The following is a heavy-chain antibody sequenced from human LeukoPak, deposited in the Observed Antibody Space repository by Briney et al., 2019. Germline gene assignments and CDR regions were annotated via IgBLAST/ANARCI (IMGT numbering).Heavy chain of an antibody. D-gene: IGHD3-9*01. Sequence: GGSLRLSCAASGFPFSSYWMSWVRQAPGKGLEWVANIKQDGSEKYYVDSVKGRFTISRDNAQISLHLQMNRLRGEDTAVYYCASRDFLTGYYDYWGQGTLVSVSS. J-gene: IGHJ4*02. V-gene: IGHV3-7*01. CDR3: ASRDFLTGYYDY. CDR2: IKQDGSEK. CDR1: GFPFSSYW.